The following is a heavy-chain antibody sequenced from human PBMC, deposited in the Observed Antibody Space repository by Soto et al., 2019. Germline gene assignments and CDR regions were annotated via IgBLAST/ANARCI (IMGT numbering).Heavy chain of an antibody. Sequence: XGSLRLSCAAAGFTFSNYWMNWVRQAPGKGLDWVANIKPDGSEKYYVDSVKGRFTISRDNAKNSLYLQLNSLRAEDTAVYYCARGILGAGYGMDAWGQGTTATVSS. CDR3: ARGILGAGYGMDA. D-gene: IGHD3-16*01. V-gene: IGHV3-7*03. CDR2: IKPDGSEK. J-gene: IGHJ6*02. CDR1: GFTFSNYW.